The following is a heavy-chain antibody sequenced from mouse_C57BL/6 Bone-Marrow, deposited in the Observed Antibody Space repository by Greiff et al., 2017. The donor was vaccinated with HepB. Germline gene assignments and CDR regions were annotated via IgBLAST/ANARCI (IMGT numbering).Heavy chain of an antibody. Sequence: VKLVESGAELARPGASVKLSCKASGYTFTSYGISWVKQRTGQGLEWIGEIYPRSGNTYYNEKFKGKATLTADKSSSTAYMELRSLTSEDSAVYFCAREGNWERDYWGQGTTLTVSS. D-gene: IGHD4-1*01. CDR3: AREGNWERDY. CDR1: GYTFTSYG. CDR2: IYPRSGNT. J-gene: IGHJ2*01. V-gene: IGHV1-81*01.